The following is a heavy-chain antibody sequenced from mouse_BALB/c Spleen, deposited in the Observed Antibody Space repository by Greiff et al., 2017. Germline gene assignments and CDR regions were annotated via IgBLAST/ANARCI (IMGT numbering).Heavy chain of an antibody. CDR1: GYSITSGYY. Sequence: EVQLQESGPGLVKPSQSLSLTCSVTGYSITSGYYWNWIRQFPGNKLEWMGYISYDGSNNYNPSLKNRISITRDTSKNQFFLKLNSVTTEDTATYYCARRDYRYEGYAMDYWGQGTSVTVSS. J-gene: IGHJ4*01. D-gene: IGHD2-14*01. CDR3: ARRDYRYEGYAMDY. CDR2: ISYDGSN. V-gene: IGHV3-6*02.